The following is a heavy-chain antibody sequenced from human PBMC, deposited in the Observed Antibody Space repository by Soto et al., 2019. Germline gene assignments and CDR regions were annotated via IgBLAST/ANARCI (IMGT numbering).Heavy chain of an antibody. CDR2: VYYSGST. CDR3: ARIKIVGVLTYYMDV. D-gene: IGHD3-3*01. CDR1: GDSLSSSSSYY. Sequence: SETLSLTCAVSGDSLSSSSSYYWGWIREPPGKGLEWIANVYYSGSTYYNPSLKSRVTISLETSKNEVSLRLRSVTAADTAVYYCARIKIVGVLTYYMDVWGKGTPVTVSS. V-gene: IGHV4-39*01. J-gene: IGHJ6*03.